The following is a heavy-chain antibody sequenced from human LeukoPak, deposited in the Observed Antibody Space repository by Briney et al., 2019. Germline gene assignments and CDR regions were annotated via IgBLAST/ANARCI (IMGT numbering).Heavy chain of an antibody. J-gene: IGHJ4*02. CDR1: GFTFKSYS. CDR3: ARGHRPY. V-gene: IGHV3-21*01. Sequence: GGSLRLSCAASGFTFKSYSMNWVRQAPGKGLEWVSSITSGSSYTYYADSVKGRFTISRDNAKNSLYLQMNSLRAEDTAVYYCARGHRPYWGQGTLVTVSS. CDR2: ITSGSSYT.